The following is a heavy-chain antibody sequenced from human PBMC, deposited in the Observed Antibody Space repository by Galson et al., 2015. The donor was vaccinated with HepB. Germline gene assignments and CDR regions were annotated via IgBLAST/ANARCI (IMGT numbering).Heavy chain of an antibody. J-gene: IGHJ6*02. D-gene: IGHD3-22*01. Sequence: SEPLSLTCTVSGGSISSYYWSWIRQPPGKGLEWIGYIYYSGSTYYNPSLKSRVTISVDTSKNQFSLKLSSVTAADTAVYYCARVRDYYDSSGLLYYYYGMDVWGQGTTVTVSS. V-gene: IGHV4-59*12. CDR3: ARVRDYYDSSGLLYYYYGMDV. CDR2: IYYSGST. CDR1: GGSISSYY.